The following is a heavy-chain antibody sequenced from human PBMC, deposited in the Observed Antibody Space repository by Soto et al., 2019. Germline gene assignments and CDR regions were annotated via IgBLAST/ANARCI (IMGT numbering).Heavy chain of an antibody. Sequence: GGSLRLSCAASGFTFSRYSMNWVRQAPGKGLEWVSSISSTTNYIYYGDSMKGRFTISRDNAKNSLYLEMNSLRAEDTAVYYCARESEDLTSNFDDWGQGTLVTVSS. CDR3: ARESEDLTSNFDD. J-gene: IGHJ4*02. CDR2: ISSTTNYI. V-gene: IGHV3-21*06. CDR1: GFTFSRYS.